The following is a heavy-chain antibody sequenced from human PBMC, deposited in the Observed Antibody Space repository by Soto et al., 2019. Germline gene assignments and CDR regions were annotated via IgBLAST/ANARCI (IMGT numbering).Heavy chain of an antibody. CDR2: FDPEDGET. J-gene: IGHJ6*03. CDR1: GYTLTELS. V-gene: IGHV1-24*01. CDR3: ATGISRTTMTTRSKYVCYYMDV. Sequence: ASVKVSCKVSGYTLTELSMHWVRRAPGKGLEWMGGFDPEDGETIYAQKFQGRVTMTEDTSTDTAYMELSSLRSEDTAVYYCATGISRTTMTTRSKYVCYYMDVRGKGTTVTVSS. D-gene: IGHD1-7*01.